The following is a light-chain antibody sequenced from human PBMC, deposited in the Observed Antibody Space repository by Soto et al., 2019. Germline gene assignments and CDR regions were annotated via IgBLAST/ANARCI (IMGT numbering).Light chain of an antibody. Sequence: DILMTQSPSSLSASVGDTVTFACRASQSVITYLNWYQQKPGKAPKLLIYGASNLQSGVPSRFRGSGSGTDFTLTISSLQPGDFATYYCQQSYSTPQTFGQGTKVDIK. CDR1: QSVITY. CDR3: QQSYSTPQT. J-gene: IGKJ1*01. CDR2: GAS. V-gene: IGKV1-39*01.